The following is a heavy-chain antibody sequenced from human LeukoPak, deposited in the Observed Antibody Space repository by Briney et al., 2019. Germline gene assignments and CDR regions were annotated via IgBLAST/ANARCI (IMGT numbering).Heavy chain of an antibody. CDR2: ISYDGSNK. V-gene: IGHV3-30-3*01. Sequence: PGRSLRLSCAASGFTFSSYAMHWVRQAPGKGLEWVAVISYDGSNKYYADSVKGRFTISRDNSKNTLYLQMNSLRAEDTAVYYCAREWAGKVFDYWGQGTLVTVSS. J-gene: IGHJ4*02. CDR1: GFTFSSYA. CDR3: AREWAGKVFDY.